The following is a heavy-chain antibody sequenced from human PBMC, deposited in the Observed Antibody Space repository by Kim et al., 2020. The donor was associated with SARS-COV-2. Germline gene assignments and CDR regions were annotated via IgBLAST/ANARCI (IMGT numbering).Heavy chain of an antibody. CDR1: GFTFSSYE. CDR3: ARAKYSYGYESVDYGMDV. Sequence: GGSLRLSCAASGFTFSSYEMNWVRQAPGKGLEWVSYISSSGSTIYYADSVKGRFTISRDNAKNSLYLQMNSLRAEDTAVYYCARAKYSYGYESVDYGMDVWGQGTTVTVSS. CDR2: ISSSGSTI. D-gene: IGHD5-18*01. J-gene: IGHJ6*02. V-gene: IGHV3-48*03.